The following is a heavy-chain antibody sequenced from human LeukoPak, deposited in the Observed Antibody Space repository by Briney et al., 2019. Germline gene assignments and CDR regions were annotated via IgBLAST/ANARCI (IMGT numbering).Heavy chain of an antibody. Sequence: ASVKVSCKASGYTFTSYGISWVRQAPRQGLEWXXWISAYNGNTNYAQKLQGRVTMTTDTSTSTAYMELRSLRSDDTAVYYCARGFRGHSSGVFDYWGQGTLVTVSS. V-gene: IGHV1-18*01. CDR2: ISAYNGNT. J-gene: IGHJ4*02. CDR3: ARGFRGHSSGVFDY. CDR1: GYTFTSYG. D-gene: IGHD1-26*01.